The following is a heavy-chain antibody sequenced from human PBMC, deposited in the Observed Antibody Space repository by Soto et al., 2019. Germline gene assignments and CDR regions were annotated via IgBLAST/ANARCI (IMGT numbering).Heavy chain of an antibody. CDR1: GVSISSYY. CDR3: ARELGYCSSTSCFNWFDP. CDR2: IYYSGST. V-gene: IGHV4-59*01. D-gene: IGHD2-2*01. J-gene: IGHJ5*02. Sequence: TSETLSLTCTVSGVSISSYYWSWIRQPRGKGLEWIGYIYYSGSTNYNPSLKSRVTISVDTSKNQFSLKLSSVTAADTAVYYCARELGYCSSTSCFNWFDPWGQVTLVTVS.